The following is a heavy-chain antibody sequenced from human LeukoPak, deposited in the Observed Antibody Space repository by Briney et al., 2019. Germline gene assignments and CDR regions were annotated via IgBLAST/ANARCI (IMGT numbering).Heavy chain of an antibody. Sequence: PGGSLRLSCAASGFTFNSYAMSWVRQAPGKGLEWVSSIYSIGGSTYYADSVKGRFTFSRDNSKNTLYLHMNSLRAEDTAVYYCAKRGAEVGATVAPGDYWGQGTLVTVSS. D-gene: IGHD1-26*01. CDR1: GFTFNSYA. V-gene: IGHV3-23*01. CDR3: AKRGAEVGATVAPGDY. J-gene: IGHJ4*02. CDR2: IYSIGGST.